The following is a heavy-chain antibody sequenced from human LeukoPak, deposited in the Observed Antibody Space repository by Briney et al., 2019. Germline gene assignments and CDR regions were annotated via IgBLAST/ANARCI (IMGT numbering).Heavy chain of an antibody. D-gene: IGHD5-12*01. Sequence: PGGSLRLSCAASGFTFSSYSMNWVRQAPGRGLEWVSSISSSSSYIYYADSVKGRFTISRDNAKNSLYLQMNSLRAEDTAAYYCASTTRGYSGYDSFHFDYWGQGTLVTVSS. CDR2: ISSSSSYI. V-gene: IGHV3-21*01. J-gene: IGHJ4*02. CDR3: ASTTRGYSGYDSFHFDY. CDR1: GFTFSSYS.